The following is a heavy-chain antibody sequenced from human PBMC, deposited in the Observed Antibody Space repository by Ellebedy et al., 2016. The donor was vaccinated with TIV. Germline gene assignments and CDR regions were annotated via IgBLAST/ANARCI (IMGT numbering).Heavy chain of an antibody. Sequence: SQTLSLTCXVYGGSFSGYYWSWIRQPPGKGLEWIGYIYYSGSTYYNPSLKSRVTISVDTSKNQFSLKLSSVTAADTAVYYCARELIDDSSGYYLNWFDPWGQGTLVTVSS. CDR1: GGSFSGYY. J-gene: IGHJ5*02. V-gene: IGHV4-31*02. CDR3: ARELIDDSSGYYLNWFDP. CDR2: IYYSGST. D-gene: IGHD3-22*01.